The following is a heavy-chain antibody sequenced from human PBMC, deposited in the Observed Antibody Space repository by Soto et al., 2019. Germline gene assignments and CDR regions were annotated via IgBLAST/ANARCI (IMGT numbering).Heavy chain of an antibody. D-gene: IGHD4-17*01. CDR1: GLTFRNDW. CDR2: INQDGSER. J-gene: IGHJ4*02. CDR3: AVYGYGVSAAAY. V-gene: IGHV3-7*03. Sequence: GSLRLSCAGSGLTFRNDWLSWVRQAPGKGLEWVANINQDGSERYYVDSVRGRFTISRDNVENSLYLQLNSLRPEDTAVYYCAVYGYGVSAAAYWGQGTLVTVSS.